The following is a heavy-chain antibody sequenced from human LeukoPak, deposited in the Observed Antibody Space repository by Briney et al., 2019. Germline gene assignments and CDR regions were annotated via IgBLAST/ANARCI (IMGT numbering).Heavy chain of an antibody. CDR1: GFTFSSYA. CDR2: ISGSGGST. Sequence: GGSLRLSCAASGFTFSSYAMSWVRQAPGKGLEWVSAISGSGGSTYYADSVKGRFTISRDNSKNTLYLQMNSLRAEDTAVYYCARDFEQWLPDYYGMDVWGQGTTVTVSS. V-gene: IGHV3-23*01. J-gene: IGHJ6*02. D-gene: IGHD6-19*01. CDR3: ARDFEQWLPDYYGMDV.